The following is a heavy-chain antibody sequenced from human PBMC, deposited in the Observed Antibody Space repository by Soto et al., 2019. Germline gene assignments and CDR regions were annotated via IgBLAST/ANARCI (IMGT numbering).Heavy chain of an antibody. J-gene: IGHJ5*02. V-gene: IGHV3-74*01. CDR2: INSDGSST. Sequence: EVQLVESGGGLVQPGGSLRLSCAASGFTFSSYWMHWVRQAPGKGLVWVSRINSDGSSTSYADSLKGRFTISRDNAKNTLYLQMNSLRAEDTAVYYCARDEGMVVAAGYNWFDPWGQGTLVTVSS. CDR3: ARDEGMVVAAGYNWFDP. D-gene: IGHD2-15*01. CDR1: GFTFSSYW.